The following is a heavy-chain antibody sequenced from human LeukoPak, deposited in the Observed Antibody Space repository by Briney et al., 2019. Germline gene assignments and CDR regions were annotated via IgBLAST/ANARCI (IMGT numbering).Heavy chain of an antibody. CDR3: ARIRCGQTQHRCYNY. Sequence: SETLSLTCGVHGVSLTGYYWSWIRQSPREALEWIGEIGPSGYTIYNPSLKSRVTMSVDTAKKQLSLSLTSLTAADTAIYYCARIRCGQTQHRCYNYWGRGALVTVSS. J-gene: IGHJ4*02. D-gene: IGHD3-16*02. CDR2: IGPSGYT. CDR1: GVSLTGYY. V-gene: IGHV4-34*10.